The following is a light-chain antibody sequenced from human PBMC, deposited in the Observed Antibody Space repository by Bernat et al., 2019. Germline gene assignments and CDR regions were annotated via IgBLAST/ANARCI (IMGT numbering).Light chain of an antibody. V-gene: IGKV3-11*01. CDR1: QSVSSN. J-gene: IGKJ3*01. CDR2: DAS. CDR3: QQRSNWPPMIT. Sequence: IVLTQSPATLSLSPGERATLSCRASQSVSSNLAWYQQKPGQAPRLLIYDASNRATGIPARFSGSGSGTDFTLTISSLEPEDFAVYYCQQRSNWPPMITFGPGTKVDIK.